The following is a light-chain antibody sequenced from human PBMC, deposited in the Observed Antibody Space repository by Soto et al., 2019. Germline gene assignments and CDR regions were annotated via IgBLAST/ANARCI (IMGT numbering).Light chain of an antibody. J-gene: IGLJ1*01. Sequence: QSVLTQPPSVSVTPAQRVTISCSGSSSNIGSNTVNWYQQLPGTAPKLHIYSNNQRPSGVPDRFSGSKSGTSASLAISGLQSEDEGDYYCATWDDSLNGYVFGTGTKLTVL. CDR2: SNN. V-gene: IGLV1-44*01. CDR1: SSNIGSNT. CDR3: ATWDDSLNGYV.